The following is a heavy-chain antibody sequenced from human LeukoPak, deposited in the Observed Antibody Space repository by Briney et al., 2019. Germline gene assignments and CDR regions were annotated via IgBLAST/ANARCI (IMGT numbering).Heavy chain of an antibody. Sequence: GASVKVSCKASGGTFSSYAISWVRQAPGQGLEWMGGIIPIFGTANYAQKFQGRVTITADESTSTAYMELSSLRSVDTAVYYCARGSYDSSGYYSPNFDYWGQGTLVTVSS. CDR3: ARGSYDSSGYYSPNFDY. J-gene: IGHJ4*02. CDR1: GGTFSSYA. V-gene: IGHV1-69*13. D-gene: IGHD3-22*01. CDR2: IIPIFGTA.